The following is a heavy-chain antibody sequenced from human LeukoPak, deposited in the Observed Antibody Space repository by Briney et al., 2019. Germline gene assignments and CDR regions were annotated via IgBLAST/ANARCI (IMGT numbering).Heavy chain of an antibody. D-gene: IGHD4-11*01. CDR1: GFTFSSYG. Sequence: PGGSLRLACAASGFTFSSYGMHWVRQAPGKGLEWVSYISSSGSTIYYADSVKGRFTISRDNAKNSLYLQMNSLRAEDTAVYYCARDPSNYGLFDYWGQGTLVTVSS. V-gene: IGHV3-48*04. CDR2: ISSSGSTI. CDR3: ARDPSNYGLFDY. J-gene: IGHJ4*02.